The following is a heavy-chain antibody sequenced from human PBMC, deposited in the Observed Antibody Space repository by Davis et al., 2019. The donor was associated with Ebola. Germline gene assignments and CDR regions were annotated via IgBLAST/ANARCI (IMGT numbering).Heavy chain of an antibody. CDR2: INSDGSST. V-gene: IGHV3-74*01. J-gene: IGHJ6*02. CDR1: GFTFSSYW. D-gene: IGHD6-19*01. Sequence: PGGSLRLSCAASGFTFSSYWMHWVRQAPGKGLVWVSRINSDGSSTSYADSVKGRFTISRDNAKNTLYLQMNSLRAEDTAVYYCARAPLAVAGTGAYYYYYYGMDVWGQGTTVTVSS. CDR3: ARAPLAVAGTGAYYYYYYGMDV.